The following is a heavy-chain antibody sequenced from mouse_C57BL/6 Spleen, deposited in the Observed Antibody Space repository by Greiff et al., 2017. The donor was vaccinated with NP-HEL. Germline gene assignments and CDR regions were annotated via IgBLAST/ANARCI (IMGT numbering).Heavy chain of an antibody. CDR2: INPNYGTT. CDR1: GYSFTDYN. V-gene: IGHV1-39*01. Sequence: VQLKQSGPELVKPGPSVKISCKASGYSFTDYNMNWVKQSNGKSLEWIGVINPNYGTTSYNQKFKGKATLTVDQSSSTAYMQLNSLTSEDSAVYYCARTGYYGSRAWFAYWGQGTLVTVSA. CDR3: ARTGYYGSRAWFAY. D-gene: IGHD1-1*01. J-gene: IGHJ3*01.